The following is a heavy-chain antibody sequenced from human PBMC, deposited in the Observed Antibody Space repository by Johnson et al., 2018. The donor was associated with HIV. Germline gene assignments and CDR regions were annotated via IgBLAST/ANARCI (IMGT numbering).Heavy chain of an antibody. D-gene: IGHD1-26*01. CDR3: EGGTFGMVAYVKAFDI. Sequence: VQLVESGGGLVQPGGSLRLSCAASGFTVSSNYMSWVRQAPGKGLEWVSVIYSGGSTYYADSVKGRFTISRDNSKNMLYLQMNSRRAEDTAVYYCEGGTFGMVAYVKAFDIWGQGTMVTVSS. J-gene: IGHJ3*02. V-gene: IGHV3-66*01. CDR2: IYSGGST. CDR1: GFTVSSNY.